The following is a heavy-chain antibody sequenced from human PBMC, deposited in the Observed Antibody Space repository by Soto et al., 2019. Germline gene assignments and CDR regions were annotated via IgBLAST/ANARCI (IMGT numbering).Heavy chain of an antibody. CDR3: AREETNGMDV. J-gene: IGHJ6*02. CDR2: IYYSGSP. V-gene: IGHV4-31*11. CDR1: GGSFSGYY. Sequence: PSETLSLTCAVYGGSFSGYYWSWIRQHPGKGLEWIGYIYYSGSPYYNPYLKSRVTISVDTSKNQFSLKLSSVTAADTAVYYCAREETNGMDVWGQGNKVTVSS.